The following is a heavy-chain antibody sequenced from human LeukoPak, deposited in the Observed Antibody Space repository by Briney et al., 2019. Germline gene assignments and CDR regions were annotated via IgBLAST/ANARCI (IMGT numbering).Heavy chain of an antibody. CDR3: ARTHFDSLGWFDP. V-gene: IGHV4-38-2*02. D-gene: IGHD3-9*01. CDR1: GYSISSGYY. J-gene: IGHJ5*02. CDR2: IYHSGST. Sequence: SETLSLTCTVSGYSISSGYYWGWIRQPPGKGLEWMGNIYHSGSTYYNPSVKSRVTVSVDVSSNRFSLHLTSVTAADTALYFCARTHFDSLGWFDPWGQGIQVIVSS.